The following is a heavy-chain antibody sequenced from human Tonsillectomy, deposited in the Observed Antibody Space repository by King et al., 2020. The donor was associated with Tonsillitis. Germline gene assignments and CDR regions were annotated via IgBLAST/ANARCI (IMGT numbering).Heavy chain of an antibody. Sequence: VQLQESGPRVVKPSETLSLTCSVSGGSMNSYYWSWIRQPAGKGLEWIGRIYTTGSTNYNPSLKSRVTMSIDSSKNQFSLSLTSVTAAATAVYYCVRDKDPRYYDTSGIDPWGQGTLVTVSS. CDR2: IYTTGST. D-gene: IGHD3-22*01. CDR1: GGSMNSYY. CDR3: VRDKDPRYYDTSGIDP. V-gene: IGHV4-4*07. J-gene: IGHJ5*02.